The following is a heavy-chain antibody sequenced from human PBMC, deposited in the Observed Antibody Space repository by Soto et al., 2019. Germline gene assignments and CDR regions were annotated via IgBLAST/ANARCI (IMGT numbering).Heavy chain of an antibody. J-gene: IGHJ5*02. CDR3: ARHYGDSLADNWFDP. CDR1: GGSISSSSYY. D-gene: IGHD4-17*01. CDR2: IYYSGST. V-gene: IGHV4-39*01. Sequence: SETLSLTCTVSGGSISSSSYYWGWIRQPPGKGLEWIGSIYYSGSTYYNPSLKSRVTISVDTSKNQFSLKLSSVTAADTAVYYCARHYGDSLADNWFDPWGQGTLVTVSS.